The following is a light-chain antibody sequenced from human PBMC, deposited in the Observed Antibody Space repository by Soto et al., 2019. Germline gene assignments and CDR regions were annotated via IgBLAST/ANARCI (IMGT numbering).Light chain of an antibody. Sequence: DIQMPQSPSPLSASLGDRVTITCLASQSISNRLAWYQQKPGKAPKLLIYAASSLQSGVPSRFSGSGSGTDFTLTISRLEPEDFAVYYCQQDGSSQWTFGQGSKVDIK. CDR1: QSISNR. CDR2: AAS. V-gene: IGKV1-5*01. CDR3: QQDGSSQWT. J-gene: IGKJ1*01.